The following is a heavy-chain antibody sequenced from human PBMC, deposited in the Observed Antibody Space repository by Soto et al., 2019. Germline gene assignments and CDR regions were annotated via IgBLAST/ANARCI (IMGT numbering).Heavy chain of an antibody. V-gene: IGHV3-49*04. D-gene: IGHD2-21*01. CDR2: IRSKTYGGTT. J-gene: IGHJ4*02. CDR3: SRNVIANY. CDR1: GFTFGDYA. Sequence: GSLRLSCTTSGFTFGDYAISWVRQAPGKGLEWVGFIRSKTYGGTTEYAASVKGRFTISRDDSKSIAYLQMNSLQTEDTAVYFCSRNVIANYWGQGTLVTVSS.